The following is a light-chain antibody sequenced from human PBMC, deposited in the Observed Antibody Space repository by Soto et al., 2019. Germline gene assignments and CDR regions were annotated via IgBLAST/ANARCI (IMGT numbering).Light chain of an antibody. V-gene: IGKV3-20*01. CDR1: QSVSLS. CDR2: SAS. CDR3: HHFGSLPET. Sequence: EIVLTQSPATLSVSLGDSATLSCRASQSVSLSLAWYQQKPGRAPRLLFYSASSRATGIPDRFSGSGSGTDFTLTISRLEPEDFAVYYCHHFGSLPETFGQGTNVE. J-gene: IGKJ1*01.